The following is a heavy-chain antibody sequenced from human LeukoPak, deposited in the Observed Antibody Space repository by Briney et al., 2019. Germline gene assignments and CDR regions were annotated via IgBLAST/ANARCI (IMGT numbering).Heavy chain of an antibody. V-gene: IGHV4-59*01. CDR3: ARVPWKFEPFDI. CDR2: VDHSGNT. CDR1: GGSINNFF. J-gene: IGHJ3*02. Sequence: SETLSLTCTVSGGSINNFFWNWVRQSPGKGLEWIGYVDHSGNTKYNPSLWGRVTMFVDTSNNQFSLRLTSLTAADMAVYYCARVPWKFEPFDIWGQGTKVTVSS. D-gene: IGHD1-1*01.